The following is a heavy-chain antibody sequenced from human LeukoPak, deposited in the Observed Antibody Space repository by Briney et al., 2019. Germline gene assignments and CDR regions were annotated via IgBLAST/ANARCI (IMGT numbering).Heavy chain of an antibody. Sequence: LPGGSLRLSCAASGFTFSSYVMSWVRQAPGKGLEWVSAISGSGDSTYYADSVKGRFTISRDNSKNTLYLQMDSLRAEDTAVYYCAKDRELKYSSGYYFDYWGQGTLVTVSS. CDR3: AKDRELKYSSGYYFDY. CDR1: GFTFSSYV. D-gene: IGHD6-19*01. CDR2: ISGSGDST. V-gene: IGHV3-23*01. J-gene: IGHJ4*02.